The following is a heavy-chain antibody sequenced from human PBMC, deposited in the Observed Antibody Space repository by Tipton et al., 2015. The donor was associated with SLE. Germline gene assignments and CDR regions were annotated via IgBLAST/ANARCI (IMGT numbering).Heavy chain of an antibody. Sequence: TLSLTCTVSGGSISSYYWSWIRQPSGKGLEWIGYIYYSGNTNYNPSLKSRVTISVDTSKNQFSLKLSSVTAADTAVYYCARWSATAISFDYWGQGTLVTVSS. J-gene: IGHJ4*02. D-gene: IGHD2-21*02. V-gene: IGHV4-59*01. CDR1: GGSISSYY. CDR2: IYYSGNT. CDR3: ARWSATAISFDY.